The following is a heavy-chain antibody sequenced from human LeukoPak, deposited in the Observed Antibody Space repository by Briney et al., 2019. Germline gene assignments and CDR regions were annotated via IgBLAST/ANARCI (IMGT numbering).Heavy chain of an antibody. J-gene: IGHJ3*02. D-gene: IGHD2-21*02. CDR2: INPSGGST. V-gene: IGHV1-46*01. CDR1: GYSFTIYY. Sequence: ASVTLSFTASGYSFTIYYRRWVRQSPGQGLGWMGMINPSGGSTSYAQKFQGRVTMTRDTSTSTVYMELSSLRSEDTAVYYCARERKAAYCGGDCYSLRAHDGFDIWGQGTMVTVSS. CDR3: ARERKAAYCGGDCYSLRAHDGFDI.